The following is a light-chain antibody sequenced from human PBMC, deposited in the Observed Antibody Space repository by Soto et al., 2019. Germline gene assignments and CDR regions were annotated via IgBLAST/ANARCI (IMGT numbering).Light chain of an antibody. J-gene: IGKJ1*01. CDR3: QQYDSSPRT. Sequence: DIVMTQSPLSLPVTPGEPASISCRSSHSLLHSNGYHYLDWYQQKPGHAPRLLIYGASNRATGIPDRFSGSGSGTDFILTISRLEPEDFAVYYCQQYDSSPRTFGQGTKVDIK. CDR2: GAS. V-gene: IGKV2-28*01. CDR1: HSLLHSNGYHY.